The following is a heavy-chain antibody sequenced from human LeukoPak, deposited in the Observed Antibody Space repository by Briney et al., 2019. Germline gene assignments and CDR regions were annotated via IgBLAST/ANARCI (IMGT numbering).Heavy chain of an antibody. D-gene: IGHD4-17*01. V-gene: IGHV4-61*02. CDR2: IYTSGST. CDR3: ASRDYGDYGFDY. Sequence: TLSLTCTVSGGSISSGSYCWSWIRQPAGKGLEWIGRIYTSGSTNYNPSLKSRVTISVDTSKNQFSLKLSSVTAADTAVYYCASRDYGDYGFDYWGQGTLVTVSS. CDR1: GGSISSGSYC. J-gene: IGHJ4*02.